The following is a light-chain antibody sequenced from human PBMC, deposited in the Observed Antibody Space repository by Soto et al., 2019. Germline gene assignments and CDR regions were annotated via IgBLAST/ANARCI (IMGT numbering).Light chain of an antibody. Sequence: DIQMTQSPSTLSASVGDRVTITSLASQSISSWLAWYQQKPGKAPKLLIYDASSLESGVPSRFSGSGSGTEFTLTISSLQPDDFATYYCQQYNSYPWTFGQGTKADNK. CDR3: QQYNSYPWT. CDR2: DAS. J-gene: IGKJ1*01. V-gene: IGKV1-5*01. CDR1: QSISSW.